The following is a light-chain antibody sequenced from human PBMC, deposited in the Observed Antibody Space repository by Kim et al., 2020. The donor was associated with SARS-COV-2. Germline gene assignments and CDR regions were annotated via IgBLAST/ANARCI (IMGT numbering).Light chain of an antibody. Sequence: ELTQPPSVSVSPGQTASITCSGDKLGDKYACWYQQKPGQSPVLVIYQDSKRPSGIPERFSGSNSGNTATLTISGTQAMDEADYYCQAWDSSSLVFGGGTQLTVL. CDR1: KLGDKY. CDR3: QAWDSSSLV. J-gene: IGLJ3*02. CDR2: QDS. V-gene: IGLV3-1*01.